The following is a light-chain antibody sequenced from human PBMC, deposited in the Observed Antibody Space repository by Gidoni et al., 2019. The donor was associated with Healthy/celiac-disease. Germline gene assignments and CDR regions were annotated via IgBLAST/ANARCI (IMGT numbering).Light chain of an antibody. J-gene: IGKJ5*01. CDR2: AAS. V-gene: IGKV1-8*01. CDR1: QGISSY. Sequence: AIRMTQSPSSFSASVGDRVTITCRASQGISSYLAWYQQKPGKAPKLLIYAASTLQSGVPSRFSGSGSGTEFTLTISSLQSEDFATYYCQQHNSYPITFGQGTRLEIK. CDR3: QQHNSYPIT.